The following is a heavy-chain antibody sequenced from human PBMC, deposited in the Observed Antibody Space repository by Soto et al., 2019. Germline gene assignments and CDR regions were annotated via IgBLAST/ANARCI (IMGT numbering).Heavy chain of an antibody. J-gene: IGHJ4*02. CDR1: GFTFSSYA. Sequence: GGSLRLSCAASGFTFSSYAMSWVRQTPEKGLEWVSVINTNGAVTYYADSVKGRFTLSRDNSKNTVYLQMNSLRDEDTAVYYCATDGGSAGFDYWGQGTLVTVSS. D-gene: IGHD3-16*01. CDR2: INTNGAVT. CDR3: ATDGGSAGFDY. V-gene: IGHV3-23*01.